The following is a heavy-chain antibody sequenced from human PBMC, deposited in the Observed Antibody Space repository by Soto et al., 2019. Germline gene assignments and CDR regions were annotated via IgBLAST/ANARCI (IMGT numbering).Heavy chain of an antibody. Sequence: GGSLRLSCAASGFTFSNYWMTWVRQAPGKGLEWVANIKQDESEKNYVDTVKGRFTISRDNAKNSLYLQMNSLRDEDTAVYYCARCGYSNSRPDWFDPWGQGTLVTVSS. CDR3: ARCGYSNSRPDWFDP. CDR1: GFTFSNYW. J-gene: IGHJ5*02. D-gene: IGHD5-18*01. CDR2: IKQDESEK. V-gene: IGHV3-7*03.